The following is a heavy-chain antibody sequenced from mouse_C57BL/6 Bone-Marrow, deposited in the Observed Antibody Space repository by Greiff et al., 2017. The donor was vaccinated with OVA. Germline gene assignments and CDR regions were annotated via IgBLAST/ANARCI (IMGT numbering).Heavy chain of an antibody. D-gene: IGHD1-1*01. V-gene: IGHV1-59*01. CDR3: ARERNASSYNAMDY. CDR2: IDPSASYT. J-gene: IGHJ4*01. Sequence: QVQLQQPGAELVRPGTSVKLSCKASGYTFTSYWMHWVKQRPGQGLEWIGVIDPSASYTNYNQKFKGKATLTVDTSSSTAYMQLSSLTSEDSAVYYCARERNASSYNAMDYWGQGTSVTVSS. CDR1: GYTFTSYW.